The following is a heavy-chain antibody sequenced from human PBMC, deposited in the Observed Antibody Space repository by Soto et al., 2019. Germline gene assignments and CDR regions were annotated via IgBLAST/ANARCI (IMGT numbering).Heavy chain of an antibody. V-gene: IGHV3-23*01. Sequence: GGSLRLSCAASGFTFSSYAMSWVRQAPGKGLEWVSGISGSGGSTFYADSVKGRFTISRDKSKNTQYMQMDSMRAEDTAVYSCANDLYDSSTYVTRGDAYDMWGQGTMVTVSS. CDR2: ISGSGGST. CDR3: ANDLYDSSTYVTRGDAYDM. J-gene: IGHJ3*02. D-gene: IGHD3-22*01. CDR1: GFTFSSYA.